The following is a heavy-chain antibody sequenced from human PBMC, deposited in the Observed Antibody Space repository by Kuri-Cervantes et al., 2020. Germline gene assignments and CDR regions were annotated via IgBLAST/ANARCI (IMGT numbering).Heavy chain of an antibody. CDR1: GYSISSGYY. J-gene: IGHJ2*01. CDR3: ASEGRYYDSSGYL. V-gene: IGHV4-38-2*02. CDR2: IYHSGST. D-gene: IGHD3-22*01. Sequence: SETLSLTCTVSGYSISSGYYWGWIRQPPGKGLEWIGSIYHSGSTYYNPSLKSRVTISVDTSKNQFSLKLSSVTAADTAVYYCASEGRYYDSSGYLWGRGTLVTVSS.